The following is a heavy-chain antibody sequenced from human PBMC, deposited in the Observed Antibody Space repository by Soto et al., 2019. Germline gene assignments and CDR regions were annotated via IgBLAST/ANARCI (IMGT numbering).Heavy chain of an antibody. D-gene: IGHD1-1*01. Sequence: EVQLVESGGDLVQPGESLRLSCVPSGFLFRSYWMHWVRQTPAKGLVWVSEIRPDGSNTNYADSVRGRFTMSRDKDKNALYLQMNSLRVEDTGVYYCVKGNSAWKGVDVWGQGTTVIVSS. J-gene: IGHJ6*02. CDR2: IRPDGSNT. V-gene: IGHV3-74*01. CDR1: GFLFRSYW. CDR3: VKGNSAWKGVDV.